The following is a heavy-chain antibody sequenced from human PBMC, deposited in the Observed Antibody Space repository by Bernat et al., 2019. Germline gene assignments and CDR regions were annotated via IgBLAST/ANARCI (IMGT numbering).Heavy chain of an antibody. J-gene: IGHJ4*02. Sequence: EVQLVESGGGLVQPGGSLRLSCAASGFTFSSYSMNWVRQAPGKGLEWVSYISSSSSTIYYADSVKGRFTISRDNAKNSLYLQMKSLRDEDTAVYYCARGDYAELDYWGQGTLVILSS. CDR2: ISSSSSTI. CDR3: ARGDYAELDY. CDR1: GFTFSSYS. V-gene: IGHV3-48*02. D-gene: IGHD4-17*01.